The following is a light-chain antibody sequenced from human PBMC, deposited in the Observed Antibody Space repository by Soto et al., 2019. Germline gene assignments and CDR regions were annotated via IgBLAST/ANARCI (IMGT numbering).Light chain of an antibody. Sequence: QSALTQPASVSGSPGQSITISCTGTSNDIGANNYVSWYQHHPGKAPKILIYEAANRPSGVSHRFSGSKSANTASLTISGLQAEDEADYFCTSYTSTSTLVFGXGTKLTVL. V-gene: IGLV2-14*01. J-gene: IGLJ2*01. CDR2: EAA. CDR3: TSYTSTSTLV. CDR1: SNDIGANNY.